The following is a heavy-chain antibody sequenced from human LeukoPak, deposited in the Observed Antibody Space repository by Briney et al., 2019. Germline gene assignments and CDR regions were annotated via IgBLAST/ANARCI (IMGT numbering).Heavy chain of an antibody. J-gene: IGHJ4*02. V-gene: IGHV3-21*01. CDR2: ISSGSRDI. D-gene: IGHD3-3*01. Sequence: GGSLRLSCVVSGFTFSTYTMNWVRQAPGKGLEWVSSISSGSRDIYYADSLKGRFTISRDNAKNSLYLQMNSLRAEDTAVYCCARDPFTIFGVVPQPYYFDYWGQGTLVTVSS. CDR1: GFTFSTYT. CDR3: ARDPFTIFGVVPQPYYFDY.